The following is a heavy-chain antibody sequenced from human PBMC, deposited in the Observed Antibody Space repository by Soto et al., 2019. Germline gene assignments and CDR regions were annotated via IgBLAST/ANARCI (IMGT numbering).Heavy chain of an antibody. CDR1: GGTFSSYA. D-gene: IGHD3-22*01. CDR2: IIPIFGTA. V-gene: IGHV1-69*01. CDR3: ARSLDDSSGCYVSSDY. Sequence: QVQLVQSGAEVKKPGSSVKVSCKASGGTFSSYAISWVRQAPGQGLEWMGGIIPIFGTANYAQKFQGRVTITADESTSTAYMELSSVGSEDTAVYYCARSLDDSSGCYVSSDYWGQGTLVTVSS. J-gene: IGHJ4*02.